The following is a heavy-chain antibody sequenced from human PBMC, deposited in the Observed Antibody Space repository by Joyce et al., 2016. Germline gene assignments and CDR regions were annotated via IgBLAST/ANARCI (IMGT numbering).Heavy chain of an antibody. CDR1: DFHFSTSW. D-gene: IGHD3-3*01. J-gene: IGHJ5*02. V-gene: IGHV3-7*01. Sequence: EVHLVESGGGLVQPGGSLRLACTASDFHFSTSWMTWVRKAPGKVLEGVANINEDGSEIYFVDSLKGRFTVSRDNAKSSLYLQMHSLRVEDTAVYFCARLRLGEGGPNWFDLWGQGTLVTVSS. CDR3: ARLRLGEGGPNWFDL. CDR2: INEDGSEI.